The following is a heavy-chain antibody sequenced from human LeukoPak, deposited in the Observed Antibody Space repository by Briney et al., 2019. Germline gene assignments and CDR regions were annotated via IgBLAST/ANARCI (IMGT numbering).Heavy chain of an antibody. J-gene: IGHJ4*02. CDR2: IGTAGDT. CDR1: GFTFSSYD. D-gene: IGHD3-22*01. CDR3: ARVGWDSSGYYFDY. V-gene: IGHV3-13*01. Sequence: GGSLRLSCAASGFTFSSYDMHWVRQATGKGLEWVSAIGTAGDTYYPGSVKGRFTISRENAKNSLYLQMNSLRAGDTAVYYCARVGWDSSGYYFDYGAKETLVTVSS.